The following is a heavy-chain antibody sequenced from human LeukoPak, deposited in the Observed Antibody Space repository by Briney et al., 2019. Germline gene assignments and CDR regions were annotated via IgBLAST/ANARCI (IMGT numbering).Heavy chain of an antibody. CDR3: ARDPFTMVRGVSDY. CDR2: ISSSGSTI. Sequence: GGSLRLSCAASGFTFSDYYMSWIRQAPGKGLEWVSYISSSGSTIYYADFVKGRFTISRDNAKNSLYLQMNSLRAEDTALYYCARDPFTMVRGVSDYWGQGTLVTVSS. J-gene: IGHJ4*02. D-gene: IGHD3-10*01. CDR1: GFTFSDYY. V-gene: IGHV3-11*01.